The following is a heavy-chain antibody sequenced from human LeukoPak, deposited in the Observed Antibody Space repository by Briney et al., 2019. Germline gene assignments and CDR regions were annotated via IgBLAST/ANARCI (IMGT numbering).Heavy chain of an antibody. Sequence: GRSLRLSCAASGFTFSNYAMHWVRQAPGKGLEWVTVISYDGSNQYYADSVKGRFTISRDSSKNTLYLQMNSLRAEDTAVYYCARDHLRNYYYYCGMDVWGQGTTVTVSS. J-gene: IGHJ6*02. CDR1: GFTFSNYA. CDR3: ARDHLRNYYYYCGMDV. V-gene: IGHV3-30-3*01. CDR2: ISYDGSNQ.